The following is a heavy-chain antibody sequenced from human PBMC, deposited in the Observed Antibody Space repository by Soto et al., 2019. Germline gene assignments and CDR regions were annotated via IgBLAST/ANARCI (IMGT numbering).Heavy chain of an antibody. V-gene: IGHV3-64*01. D-gene: IGHD2-15*01. Sequence: VGSLRLSCAASRFTISGHAMHWVRQAPGKGLEWLAAISSNGGGTYYANSVKGRFTISRDNSKNTLYLQMGSLRAEDMAVYYCARDPGCSGGSCYSDDWYFDLWGRGTLVTVS. CDR1: RFTISGHA. CDR2: ISSNGGGT. J-gene: IGHJ2*01. CDR3: ARDPGCSGGSCYSDDWYFDL.